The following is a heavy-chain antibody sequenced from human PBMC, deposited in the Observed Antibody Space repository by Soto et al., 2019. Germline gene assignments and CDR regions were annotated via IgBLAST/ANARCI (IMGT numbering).Heavy chain of an antibody. CDR3: AFRKYNYAN. CDR2: ISAYNGNT. Sequence: ASVKVSCKASGYTFTSCCISWVRQAPGQGLEWMGWISAYNGNTKYSQKFQGRVTITRDTSASTAYMELNGLRAEDTAVYYCAFRKYNYANWGQGTLVNVSS. J-gene: IGHJ4*02. CDR1: GYTFTSCC. V-gene: IGHV1-18*04. D-gene: IGHD2-2*01.